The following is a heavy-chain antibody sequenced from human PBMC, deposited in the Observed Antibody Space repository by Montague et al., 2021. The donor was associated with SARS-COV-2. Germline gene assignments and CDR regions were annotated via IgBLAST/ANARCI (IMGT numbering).Heavy chain of an antibody. CDR2: IYNNENS. D-gene: IGHD4-17*01. Sequence: SETLSLTYTVSGGSISSYYWSWIRQTPGKGLEWIAYIYNNENSNYNPSLKSRVAISLDTSRSQIYLNMTSVTAADTAMYFCSGERDYRRNFDFWGQGALVSVS. CDR3: SGERDYRRNFDF. J-gene: IGHJ4*02. CDR1: GGSISSYY. V-gene: IGHV4-59*13.